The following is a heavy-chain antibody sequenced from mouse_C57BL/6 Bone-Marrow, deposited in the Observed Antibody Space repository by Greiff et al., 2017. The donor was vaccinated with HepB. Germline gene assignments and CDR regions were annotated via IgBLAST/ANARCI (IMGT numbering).Heavy chain of an antibody. V-gene: IGHV1-69*01. D-gene: IGHD4-1*01. J-gene: IGHJ2*01. Sequence: VQLQQPGAELVMPGASVKLSCKASGYTFTSYWMHWVKQRPGQGLEWIGEIDPSDSYTNYNQKFKGKSTLTVDKSSSTAYMQLSSLTSEDSAVYYCARENWDRDDFDYWGQGTTLTVSS. CDR2: IDPSDSYT. CDR3: ARENWDRDDFDY. CDR1: GYTFTSYW.